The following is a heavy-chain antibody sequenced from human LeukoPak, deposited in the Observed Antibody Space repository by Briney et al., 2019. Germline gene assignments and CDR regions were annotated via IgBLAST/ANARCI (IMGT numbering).Heavy chain of an antibody. CDR3: ARSWVTIFGVVVNWFDP. CDR2: ISWDSGST. V-gene: IGHV3-9*01. CDR1: GFTFDDYA. D-gene: IGHD3-3*01. Sequence: GRSLRLSCAASGFTFDDYAMQWVRQAPGKGLEWVSGISWDSGSTGYADSVKGRFTISRDNAKNSLYLQMNSLRAEDTALYYCARSWVTIFGVVVNWFDPWGQGTLVTVSS. J-gene: IGHJ5*02.